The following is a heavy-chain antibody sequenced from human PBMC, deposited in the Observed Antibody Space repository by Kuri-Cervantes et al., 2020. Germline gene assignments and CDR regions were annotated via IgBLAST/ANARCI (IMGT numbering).Heavy chain of an antibody. J-gene: IGHJ6*02. CDR2: INSDGSST. Sequence: GGSLRLSCAASGFTFSSYWMHWVRQAPGKGLVWVSRINSDGSSTSYADSVKGRFTISRDNAKNSLYLQMNSLRAEDTALYYCAKESGYSYGYYYYYYGMDVWGQGTTVTVSS. CDR3: AKESGYSYGYYYYYYGMDV. D-gene: IGHD5-18*01. V-gene: IGHV3-74*01. CDR1: GFTFSSYW.